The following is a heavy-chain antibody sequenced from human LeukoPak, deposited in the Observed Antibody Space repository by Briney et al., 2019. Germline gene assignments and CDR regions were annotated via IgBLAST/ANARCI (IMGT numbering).Heavy chain of an antibody. CDR1: GFTFSSYS. J-gene: IGHJ4*02. V-gene: IGHV3-21*01. CDR3: AGAIAVAGTSSLSFDY. Sequence: PGGSLRLSCAASGFTFSSYSMNWVRQAAGKGLEWVSSISSSSSYIYYADSVKGRFTISRDNAKNSLYLQMNSLRAEDTAVYYCAGAIAVAGTSSLSFDYWGQGTLVTVSS. CDR2: ISSSSSYI. D-gene: IGHD6-19*01.